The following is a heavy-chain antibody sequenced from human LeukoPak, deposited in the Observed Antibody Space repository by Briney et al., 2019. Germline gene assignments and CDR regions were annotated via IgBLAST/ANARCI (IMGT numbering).Heavy chain of an antibody. CDR2: ITGGGRTT. V-gene: IGHV3-74*01. D-gene: IGHD1-14*01. Sequence: PGGSLRLSCAASGFTFSSYWMHWVRQPPGKGLVWVARITGGGRTTLYTDSVKGRFTISRDNAKNTLYLQMNSLRAEDTALYYCARDRNLAPFDPWGQGTLVTVSS. CDR3: ARDRNLAPFDP. J-gene: IGHJ5*02. CDR1: GFTFSSYW.